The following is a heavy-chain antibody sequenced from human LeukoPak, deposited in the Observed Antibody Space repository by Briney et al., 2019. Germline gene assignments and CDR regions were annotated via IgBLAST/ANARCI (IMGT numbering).Heavy chain of an antibody. Sequence: GGSLRLSCAASGFTFSSYDMNWVRQAPGKGLECIAYISISGSTIYYADSVKGRFTISRDNAKKSLDLQMDSLRADDTAVYFCAKAPVTSCRGAYCYPFDSWGQGTLVTVSS. J-gene: IGHJ4*02. CDR2: ISISGSTI. D-gene: IGHD2-21*01. V-gene: IGHV3-48*03. CDR1: GFTFSSYD. CDR3: AKAPVTSCRGAYCYPFDS.